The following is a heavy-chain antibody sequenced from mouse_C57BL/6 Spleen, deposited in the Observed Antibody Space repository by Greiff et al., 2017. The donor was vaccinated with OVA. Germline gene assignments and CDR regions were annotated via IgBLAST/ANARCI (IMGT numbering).Heavy chain of an antibody. CDR2: IYPRDGST. J-gene: IGHJ3*01. D-gene: IGHD3-2*02. CDR3: ARSPPPGLFAY. CDR1: GYTFTSYD. Sequence: QVQLQQSGPELVKPGASVKLSCKASGYTFTSYDINWVKQRPGQGLEWIGWIYPRDGSTKYNEKFKGKATLTVDTSSSTAYMELHSLSSEVSAVYFCARSPPPGLFAYWGQGTLVTVSA. V-gene: IGHV1-85*01.